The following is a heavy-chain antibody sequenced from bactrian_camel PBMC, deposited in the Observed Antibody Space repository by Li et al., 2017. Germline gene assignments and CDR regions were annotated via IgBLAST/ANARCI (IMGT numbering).Heavy chain of an antibody. V-gene: IGHV3S63*01. CDR1: GLTFATYA. CDR3: AIDDFAPCRRGWWRLTNAKRGPGTQVTVSNNPPATIGS. D-gene: IGHD7*01. J-gene: IGHJ6*01. Sequence: HVQLVESGGGSVQGGGSLKLSCTASGLTFATYAGAWFRQAPGKEREGVAAIEMDGTLHYGYRIEGRFAISRDSAANTLYLQMDSLEVDDTGMYYCAIDDFAPCRRGWWRLTNAKRGPGTQVTVSNNPPATIGSEGQETQVTVS. CDR2: IEMDGTL.